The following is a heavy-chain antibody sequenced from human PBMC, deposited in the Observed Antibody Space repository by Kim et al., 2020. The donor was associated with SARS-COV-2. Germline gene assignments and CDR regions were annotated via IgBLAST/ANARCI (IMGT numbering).Heavy chain of an antibody. CDR3: ARDARYDSSGYFYYYYGMDV. CDR2: TYYRSKWYN. V-gene: IGHV6-1*01. Sequence: SQTLSLTCAISGDSVSSNSAAWNWIRQSPSRGLEWLGRTYYRSKWYNDYAVSVKSRITINPDTSKNQFSLQLNSVTPEDTAVYYCARDARYDSSGYFYYYYGMDVWGQGTTVTVSS. J-gene: IGHJ6*02. CDR1: GDSVSSNSAA. D-gene: IGHD3-22*01.